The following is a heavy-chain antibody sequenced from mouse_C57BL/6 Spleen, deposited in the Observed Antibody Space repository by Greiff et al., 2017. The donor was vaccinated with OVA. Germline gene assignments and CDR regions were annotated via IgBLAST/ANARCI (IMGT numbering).Heavy chain of an antibody. CDR1: GYTFTDYN. J-gene: IGHJ2*01. D-gene: IGHD2-5*01. CDR3: ARFEGYSNSDY. V-gene: IGHV1-22*01. CDR2: INPNNGGT. Sequence: EVQLQESGPELVKPGASVKMSCKASGYTFTDYNMHWVKQSHGKSLEWIGYINPNNGGTSYNQKFKGKATLTVNKSSSTAYMELRSLTSEDSAVYYCARFEGYSNSDYWGQGTTLTVSS.